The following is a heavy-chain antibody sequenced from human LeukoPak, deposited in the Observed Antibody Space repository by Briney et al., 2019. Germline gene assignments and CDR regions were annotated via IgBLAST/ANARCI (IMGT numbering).Heavy chain of an antibody. J-gene: IGHJ4*02. Sequence: GGSLRLSCAASGFTFSSYAMHWVRQAPGKGLEWVAVISYDGSNKYYADSVKGRFTISRDNSKNTLYLQMSSLRAEDTAVYYCAKPTGGYSYGLDYWGQGTLVTVSS. CDR1: GFTFSSYA. CDR2: ISYDGSNK. CDR3: AKPTGGYSYGLDY. V-gene: IGHV3-30*18. D-gene: IGHD5-18*01.